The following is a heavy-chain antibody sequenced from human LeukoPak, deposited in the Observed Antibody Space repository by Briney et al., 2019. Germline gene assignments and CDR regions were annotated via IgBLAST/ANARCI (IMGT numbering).Heavy chain of an antibody. CDR1: GGSFSGYY. Sequence: SETLSLTCAVYGGSFSGYYWSWIRQPPGKGLEWIGEINHSGSTNYNPSLKSRVTISVDTSKNQFSLKLSSVTAADTAVHYCARIFRATYYDFWSGYLDAFDIWGQGTMVTVSS. CDR2: INHSGST. V-gene: IGHV4-34*01. D-gene: IGHD3-3*01. J-gene: IGHJ3*02. CDR3: ARIFRATYYDFWSGYLDAFDI.